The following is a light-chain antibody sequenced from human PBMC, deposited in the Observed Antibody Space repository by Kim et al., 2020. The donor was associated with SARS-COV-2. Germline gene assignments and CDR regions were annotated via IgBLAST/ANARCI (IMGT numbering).Light chain of an antibody. V-gene: IGKV3-20*01. CDR3: QQYGSSPYT. CDR2: AAS. CDR1: QSVSSSY. Sequence: LSPGERATLSCRASQSVSSSYLAWYQHKPGQAPRLLIYAASSRATGIPDRFSGSGSGTDFTLTISRLVPEDFAVYYCQQYGSSPYTFGQGTKLEIK. J-gene: IGKJ2*01.